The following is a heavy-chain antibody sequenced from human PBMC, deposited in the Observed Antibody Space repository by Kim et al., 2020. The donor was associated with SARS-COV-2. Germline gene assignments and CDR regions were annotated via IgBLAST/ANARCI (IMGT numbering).Heavy chain of an antibody. V-gene: IGHV3-11*01. Sequence: SGSTIYYADSVKGRFTISRDNAKNSLYLQMNSLRAEDTAVYYCARALGAVWGQGTLVTVSS. J-gene: IGHJ4*02. CDR2: SGSTI. D-gene: IGHD3-16*01. CDR3: ARALGAV.